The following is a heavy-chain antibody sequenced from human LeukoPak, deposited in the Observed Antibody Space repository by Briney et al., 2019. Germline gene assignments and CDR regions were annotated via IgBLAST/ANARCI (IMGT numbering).Heavy chain of an antibody. J-gene: IGHJ3*02. CDR3: AREGKLTGDAFDI. Sequence: PGGSLRLSCAASGFTFSSYAMSWVRQAPGKGLGWVSAISGSGGSTYYADSVKGRFTISRDNSKNTLYLQMNSLRAEDTAVYYCAREGKLTGDAFDIWGQGTMVTVSS. V-gene: IGHV3-23*01. D-gene: IGHD7-27*01. CDR1: GFTFSSYA. CDR2: ISGSGGST.